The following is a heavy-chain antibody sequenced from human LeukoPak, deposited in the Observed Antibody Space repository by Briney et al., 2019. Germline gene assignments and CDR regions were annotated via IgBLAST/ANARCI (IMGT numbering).Heavy chain of an antibody. CDR1: GFTFGDYA. CDR2: IRSKAYGGTT. D-gene: IGHD6-19*01. CDR3: TSPGGSGWSYNY. Sequence: GRSLRLSYTASGFTFGDYAMSWVRQAPGKGLEWVGFIRSKAYGGTTEYAASVKGRFTISRDDSKSIAYLQMNSLKTEDTAVYYCTSPGGSGWSYNYWGQGTLVTVSS. V-gene: IGHV3-49*04. J-gene: IGHJ4*02.